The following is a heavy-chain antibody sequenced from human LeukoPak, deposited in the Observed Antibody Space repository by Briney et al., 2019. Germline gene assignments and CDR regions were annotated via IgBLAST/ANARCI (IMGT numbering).Heavy chain of an antibody. V-gene: IGHV5-10-1*01. CDR1: GYSFTSYW. CDR3: ARTYYDILTGEVHFDY. CDR2: IGPSDSYT. Sequence: GESLKISCKGSGYSFTSYWISWVRQMPGKGLEWMGRIGPSDSYTNYSPSFQGHVTISADKSISTAYLQWSSLKASDTAMYYCARTYYDILTGEVHFDYWGQGTLVTVSS. J-gene: IGHJ4*02. D-gene: IGHD3-9*01.